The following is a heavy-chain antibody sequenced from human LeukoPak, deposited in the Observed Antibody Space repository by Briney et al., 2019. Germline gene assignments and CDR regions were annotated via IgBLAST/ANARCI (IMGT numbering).Heavy chain of an antibody. V-gene: IGHV4-59*08. CDR1: GGSISSYY. J-gene: IGHJ4*02. CDR3: ASYTDSGSFVY. CDR2: IYYSGST. D-gene: IGHD1-26*01. Sequence: ASETLSLTCTVSGGSISSYYWSWIWQPPGKGLEWIGYIYYSGSTNYNPSLKSRVTISVDTSKNQFSLKLSSVTAADTAVYYCASYTDSGSFVYWGQGTLVTVSS.